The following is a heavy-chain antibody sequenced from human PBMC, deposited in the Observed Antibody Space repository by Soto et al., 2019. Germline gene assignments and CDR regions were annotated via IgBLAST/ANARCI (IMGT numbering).Heavy chain of an antibody. CDR1: GFTFSSYW. V-gene: IGHV3-74*01. CDR3: ARGYYYDSSGYSLYFIQANYYYGMDV. Sequence: PGGSLRLSCAASGFTFSSYWMHWVRQAPGKGLVWVTRINSVWSSTSYADSVKGRFTISRDNAKNTLYLQMNSLRAEDTAVYYCARGYYYDSSGYSLYFIQANYYYGMDVWGQGTTVTSP. CDR2: INSVWSST. J-gene: IGHJ6*02. D-gene: IGHD3-22*01.